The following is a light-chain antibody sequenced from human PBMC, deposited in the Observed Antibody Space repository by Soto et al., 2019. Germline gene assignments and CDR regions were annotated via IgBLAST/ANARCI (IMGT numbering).Light chain of an antibody. CDR2: GGS. Sequence: DIVLTQSPGTLSLSPGERATLSCRASQSVSSGYLAWYQQKPGQAPRLLIYGGSSRATGIPDRFSGSASGTDFNLTISRLEPEDFAVYYCQQYLTSPWTFGQGAKVEIK. CDR3: QQYLTSPWT. J-gene: IGKJ1*01. CDR1: QSVSSGY. V-gene: IGKV3-20*01.